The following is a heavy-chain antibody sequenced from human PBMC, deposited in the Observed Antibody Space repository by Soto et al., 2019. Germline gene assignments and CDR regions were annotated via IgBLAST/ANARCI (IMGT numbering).Heavy chain of an antibody. Sequence: EVQLGESGGGLVQPGWSLRLSCAASGFTFSSYSMNWVRQAPGKGLEWVSYISSSSSTIYYADSVKGRFTISRDNAKNSLYLQMNSLRAEDTAVYYCARVVVVAATLNYYYMDVWGKGTTVTVSS. J-gene: IGHJ6*03. D-gene: IGHD2-15*01. CDR3: ARVVVVAATLNYYYMDV. CDR2: ISSSSSTI. V-gene: IGHV3-48*01. CDR1: GFTFSSYS.